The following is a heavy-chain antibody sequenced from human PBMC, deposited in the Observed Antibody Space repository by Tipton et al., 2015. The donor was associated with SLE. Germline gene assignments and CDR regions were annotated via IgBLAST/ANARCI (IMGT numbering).Heavy chain of an antibody. CDR3: ARGDHFGSGGALDV. Sequence: LRLSCNVSGGSLSRRGYYWAWIRQPPGKGLEWIGSIYYSGSTSYNPSLKSRVNISLDKSRNQFSLKVYSVTAADTAVYYCARGDHFGSGGALDVWGQGTTVTVSS. CDR2: IYYSGST. CDR1: GGSLSRRGYY. J-gene: IGHJ6*02. D-gene: IGHD3-10*01. V-gene: IGHV4-39*07.